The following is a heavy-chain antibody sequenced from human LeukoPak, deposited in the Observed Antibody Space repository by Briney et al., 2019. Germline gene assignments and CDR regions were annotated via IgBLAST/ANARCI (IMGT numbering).Heavy chain of an antibody. J-gene: IGHJ4*02. V-gene: IGHV4-59*01. D-gene: IGHD3-3*01. CDR3: ARAYDFWSGPFDY. Sequence: SETLSLTCTVSGGSISSYYWSWIRQPPGKGLEWIGYIYYSGSTNYNPSLKSRVTISVDTSKNQFSLKLSSVTAADTAVYYCARAYDFWSGPFDYWGQGTLVTVSS. CDR2: IYYSGST. CDR1: GGSISSYY.